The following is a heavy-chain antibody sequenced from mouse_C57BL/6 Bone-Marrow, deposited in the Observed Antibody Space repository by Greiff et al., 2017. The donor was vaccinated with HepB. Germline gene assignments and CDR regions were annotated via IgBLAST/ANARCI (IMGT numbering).Heavy chain of an antibody. CDR1: GYTFTSYW. CDR3: ATYYGNYVTAY. D-gene: IGHD2-10*01. Sequence: QVQLQQSGAELVKPGASVKMSCKASGYTFTSYWITWVKQRPGQGLEWIGDIYPGSGSTNYNEKFKSKATLTVDTSSSTAYMQLSSLTSEDSAVYYCATYYGNYVTAYWGQGTLVTVSA. CDR2: IYPGSGST. V-gene: IGHV1-55*01. J-gene: IGHJ3*01.